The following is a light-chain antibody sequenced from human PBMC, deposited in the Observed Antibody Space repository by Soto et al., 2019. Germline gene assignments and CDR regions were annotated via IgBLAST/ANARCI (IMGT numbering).Light chain of an antibody. J-gene: IGKJ2*01. CDR1: RSVLYSSNNKNY. V-gene: IGKV4-1*01. CDR2: WAS. CDR3: HQYYTTPYT. Sequence: DIVMTQSPDSLAVSLGERATVNCKSSRSVLYSSNNKNYLAWYQRKPGQPPKLLIYWASTRESGVPDRFSGSGSGTDFTLTISSLQAEDVAVYYCHQYYTTPYTFGQGTKLEIK.